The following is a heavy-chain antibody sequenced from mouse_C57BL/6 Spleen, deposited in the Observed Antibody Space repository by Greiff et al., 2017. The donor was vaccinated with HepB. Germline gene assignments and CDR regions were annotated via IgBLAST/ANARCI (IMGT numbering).Heavy chain of an antibody. J-gene: IGHJ1*03. D-gene: IGHD1-1*01. V-gene: IGHV5-4*01. Sequence: EVQLVESGGGLVKPGGSLKLSCAASGFTFSSYAMSWVRQTPEKRLEWVATISDGGSYTYYPDNVKGRFTISRDNAKNNLYLQMSHLKSEDTAMYYCARGGGSSYVSYWYFDVWGTGTTVTVSS. CDR1: GFTFSSYA. CDR2: ISDGGSYT. CDR3: ARGGGSSYVSYWYFDV.